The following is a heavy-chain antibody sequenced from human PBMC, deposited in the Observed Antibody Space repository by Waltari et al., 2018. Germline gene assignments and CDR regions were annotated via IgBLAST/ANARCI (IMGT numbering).Heavy chain of an antibody. CDR1: GYSISSGYY. CDR3: ARPPAGSSGWSPLPFDI. Sequence: QVQLQESGPGLVKPSETLSLTCAVSGYSISSGYYWGWIRQPPGRGLEWIGSIYHSGSTYYNPSLKSRVTISVDTSKNQFSLKLSSVTAADTAVYYCARPPAGSSGWSPLPFDIWGQGTMVTVSS. V-gene: IGHV4-38-2*01. CDR2: IYHSGST. D-gene: IGHD6-19*01. J-gene: IGHJ3*02.